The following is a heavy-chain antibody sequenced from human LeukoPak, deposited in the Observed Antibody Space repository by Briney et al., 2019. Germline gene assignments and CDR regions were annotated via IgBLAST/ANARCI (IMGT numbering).Heavy chain of an antibody. CDR1: GFTFSSYS. CDR3: ARARGYCSSTSCYYYYGMDV. V-gene: IGHV3-21*01. Sequence: GGSLRLSCAASGFTFSSYSMNWVRQAPGKGLEWVSSISSSSSYIYYADSVKGRFTISRDNAKNTLYLQMNSLRAEDTAVYYCARARGYCSSTSCYYYYGMDVWGQGTTVTVSS. CDR2: ISSSSSYI. J-gene: IGHJ6*02. D-gene: IGHD2-2*01.